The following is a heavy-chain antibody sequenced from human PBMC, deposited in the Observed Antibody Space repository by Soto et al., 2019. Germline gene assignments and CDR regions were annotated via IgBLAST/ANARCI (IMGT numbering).Heavy chain of an antibody. V-gene: IGHV3-11*01. Sequence: GGSLRLSCEASGFPFSVYYMNWIRQAPGKGLEWVSYISGDSKTIYYADSVRGRFTISRDNARNSLYLQMNSLRAEDTAVYYCARSSSWYYFDYWGLGTLVTVSS. CDR1: GFPFSVYY. CDR3: ARSSSWYYFDY. D-gene: IGHD6-13*01. CDR2: ISGDSKTI. J-gene: IGHJ4*02.